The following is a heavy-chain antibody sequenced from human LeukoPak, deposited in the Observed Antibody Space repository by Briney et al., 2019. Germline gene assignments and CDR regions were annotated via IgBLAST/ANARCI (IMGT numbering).Heavy chain of an antibody. Sequence: RPSETLSLTCTVSGGSISSYYWSWIRQPPGKGPEWIGYIYYSGSTNYNPSLKSRVTISVDTSKNQFSLKLSSVTAADTAVYYCARVDYGDYVPVYAFDIWGQGTMVTVSS. V-gene: IGHV4-59*01. CDR3: ARVDYGDYVPVYAFDI. CDR1: GGSISSYY. J-gene: IGHJ3*02. CDR2: IYYSGST. D-gene: IGHD4-17*01.